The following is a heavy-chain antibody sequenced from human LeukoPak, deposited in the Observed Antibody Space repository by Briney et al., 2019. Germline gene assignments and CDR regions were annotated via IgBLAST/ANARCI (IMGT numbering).Heavy chain of an antibody. D-gene: IGHD6-13*01. CDR1: GFIFSGYG. CDR2: IRYEGSNK. CDR3: AKESAVAAAGIDY. V-gene: IGHV3-30*02. J-gene: IGHJ4*02. Sequence: PGGSLRLSCAASGFIFSGYGMHWVRQAPGKGLQWVTFIRYEGSNKYYADSVKGRFTISRDNSKNTLYLQMNSLRVEDTAVYYCAKESAVAAAGIDYWGQGTLVTVSS.